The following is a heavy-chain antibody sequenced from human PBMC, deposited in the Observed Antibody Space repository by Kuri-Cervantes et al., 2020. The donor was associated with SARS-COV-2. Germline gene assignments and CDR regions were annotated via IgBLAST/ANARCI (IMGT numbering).Heavy chain of an antibody. J-gene: IGHJ1*01. V-gene: IGHV4-59*12. CDR2: ISYSGNT. CDR1: GGSISSYC. Sequence: ESLKISCTVSGGSISSYCWSWTRQPPGKGLEWIGYISYSGNTNYNPSLKSRVTISVDTSKNQFSLRLSSVTAADTAVYYCARGGLELQPGYFRHWGQGTLVTVSS. D-gene: IGHD1-7*01. CDR3: ARGGLELQPGYFRH.